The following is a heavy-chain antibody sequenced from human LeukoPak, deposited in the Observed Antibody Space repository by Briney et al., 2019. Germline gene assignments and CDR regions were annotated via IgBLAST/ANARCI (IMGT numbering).Heavy chain of an antibody. Sequence: GGSLRLSCAASGFPFSVAWMHWFRQVPGKGLMWVSRITTDETTTYADSVRGRFSISRDNAKNTVYLQMNSLRADDTGVYYCTREGAYDSGTYGAGDYWGQGTLVTVSS. CDR3: TREGAYDSGTYGAGDY. CDR1: GFPFSVAW. J-gene: IGHJ4*02. V-gene: IGHV3-74*01. CDR2: ITTDETT. D-gene: IGHD3-10*01.